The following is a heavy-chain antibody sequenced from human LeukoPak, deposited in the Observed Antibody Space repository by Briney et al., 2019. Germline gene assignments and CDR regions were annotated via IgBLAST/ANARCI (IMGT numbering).Heavy chain of an antibody. J-gene: IGHJ4*02. Sequence: GASVKVSCKASGYTFTSYGISWVRQAPGQGLEWMGWISAYNGNTNYAQKLQGRVTMTTDTSTSTACMELRTLRSDDTAVYYCARDPRSYYDSTIAFDYWGQGTLVTVSS. CDR2: ISAYNGNT. V-gene: IGHV1-18*01. CDR1: GYTFTSYG. D-gene: IGHD3-22*01. CDR3: ARDPRSYYDSTIAFDY.